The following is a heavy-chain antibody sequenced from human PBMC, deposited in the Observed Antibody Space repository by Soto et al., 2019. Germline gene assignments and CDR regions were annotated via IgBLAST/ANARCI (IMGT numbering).Heavy chain of an antibody. CDR2: ISSSSSYI. Sequence: GGSLRLSCAASGFTFSSYSMNWVRQAPGKGLEWVSSISSSSSYIYYADSVKGRFTISRDNAKNSLYMQMNSLRAEDTAVYYCAREVFWSGYFDYWGQGTLVTVSS. J-gene: IGHJ4*02. D-gene: IGHD3-3*01. CDR3: AREVFWSGYFDY. V-gene: IGHV3-21*01. CDR1: GFTFSSYS.